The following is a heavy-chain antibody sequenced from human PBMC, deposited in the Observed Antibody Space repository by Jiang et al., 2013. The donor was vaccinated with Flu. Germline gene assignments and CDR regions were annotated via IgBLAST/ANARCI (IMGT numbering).Heavy chain of an antibody. CDR1: GGSFSGYY. J-gene: IGHJ6*02. V-gene: IGHV4-34*01. Sequence: SLTCAVYGGSFSGYYWTWIRQPPGKGLEWIGDINHSGTTHYNPSLKSRITISVDTSKNQFSLNLSAVTAADTAVYFCARGPYFYKSSSGYLYYYYGVDVWGQGTTVTVSS. D-gene: IGHD3-22*01. CDR3: ARGPYFYKSSSGYLYYYYGVDV. CDR2: INHSGTT.